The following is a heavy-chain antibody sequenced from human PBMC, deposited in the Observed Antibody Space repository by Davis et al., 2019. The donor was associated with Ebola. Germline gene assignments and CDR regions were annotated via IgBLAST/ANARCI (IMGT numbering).Heavy chain of an antibody. D-gene: IGHD1-1*01. J-gene: IGHJ4*02. V-gene: IGHV3-30-3*01. CDR3: ARYSYLDY. CDR1: GFTFSSYA. Sequence: GESLRLSCAASGFTFSSYAMHWVRQAPGKGLEWVAVISYDGSNKYYADSVKGRFTISRDNSKNTLYLQMNSLRAEDTAVYYCARYSYLDYWGQGTLVTVSS. CDR2: ISYDGSNK.